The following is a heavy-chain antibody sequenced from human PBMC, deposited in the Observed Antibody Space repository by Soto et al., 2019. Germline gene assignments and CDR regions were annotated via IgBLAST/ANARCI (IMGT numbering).Heavy chain of an antibody. CDR1: GDSVSSNSAA. J-gene: IGHJ4*02. V-gene: IGHV6-1*01. Sequence: SETLSLTCAISGDSVSSNSAAWSWIRQSPSRGLEWLGRTYYRSKWYNDYAVSVKSRITINPDTSKNQFSLQLNSVTPEDTAVYYCARGVYYDTNGYFHFDYWGPGTLVTVSS. CDR3: ARGVYYDTNGYFHFDY. D-gene: IGHD3-22*01. CDR2: TYYRSKWYN.